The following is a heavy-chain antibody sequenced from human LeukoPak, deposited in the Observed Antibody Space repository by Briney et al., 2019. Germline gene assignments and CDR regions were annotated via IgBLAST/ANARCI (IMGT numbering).Heavy chain of an antibody. D-gene: IGHD3-22*01. CDR1: GFTFSNYW. CDR3: ARSETTYYYDSSVYFYYYYGMDV. V-gene: IGHV3-7*01. Sequence: PGGSLRPSCAASGFTFSNYWMTWVRQAPGKGLEWVANIKQDGSEKYYVDSVKGRFTISRDNAKNSLYLQMNSLRAEDTAVYYCARSETTYYYDSSVYFYYYYGMDVWGQGTTVTVSS. J-gene: IGHJ6*02. CDR2: IKQDGSEK.